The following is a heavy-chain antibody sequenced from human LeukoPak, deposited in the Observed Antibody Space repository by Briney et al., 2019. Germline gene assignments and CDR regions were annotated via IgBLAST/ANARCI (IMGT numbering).Heavy chain of an antibody. Sequence: GGSLRLSCAASGFTFISYGMHWVRQAPGKGLEWVAVISYDGSDKYYADSVKGRSTISRDNLKNTLYLQMNSLRAEDTAVYYCAKETTTVTYYYGMDVWGQGTTVTVSS. J-gene: IGHJ6*02. CDR1: GFTFISYG. V-gene: IGHV3-30*18. CDR2: ISYDGSDK. CDR3: AKETTTVTYYYGMDV. D-gene: IGHD4-17*01.